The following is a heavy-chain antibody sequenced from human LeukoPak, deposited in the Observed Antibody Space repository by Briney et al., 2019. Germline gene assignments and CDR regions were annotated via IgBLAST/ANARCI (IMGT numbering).Heavy chain of an antibody. V-gene: IGHV3-13*01. J-gene: IGHJ3*02. CDR2: IGSAGDT. Sequence: GGSLRLSCAASGFTFSSYDMHWVRQGTGKGLEWVSAIGSAGDTYYADSVQGRFTISRENAKSSLYLQMNSLRAGDTAVYYCARGDEGMATTEGAFDIWGQGTMVTVSS. D-gene: IGHD5-24*01. CDR1: GFTFSSYD. CDR3: ARGDEGMATTEGAFDI.